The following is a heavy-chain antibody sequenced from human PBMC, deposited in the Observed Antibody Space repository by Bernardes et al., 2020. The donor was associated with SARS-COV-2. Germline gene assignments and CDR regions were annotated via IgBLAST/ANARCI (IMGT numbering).Heavy chain of an antibody. CDR2: LNEDGSIT. Sequence: GGSLRLCCGVCGFTFSTYCMHWVRQAPGKGLEWVSRLNEDGSITTYADSVKGRFTISRDNAKNTLYLQMHSLRVEDTATYYCVRDLAGGRGSWGQGTLVTVSS. D-gene: IGHD2-15*01. CDR1: GFTFSTYC. J-gene: IGHJ4*02. V-gene: IGHV3-74*01. CDR3: VRDLAGGRGS.